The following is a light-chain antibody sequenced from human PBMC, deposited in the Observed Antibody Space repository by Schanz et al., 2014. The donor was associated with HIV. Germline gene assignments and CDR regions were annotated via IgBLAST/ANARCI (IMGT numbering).Light chain of an antibody. CDR3: SSFTRGTTPVI. V-gene: IGLV2-14*03. CDR1: SSDIGGYNY. J-gene: IGLJ2*01. Sequence: QSALTQPASVSGSPGQSITISCTGTSSDIGGYNYVSWYQQHPGKTPKLILYDVDNRPAGVSNRFSGSKSGNTASLTISGLRAEDEAVYYCSSFTRGTTPVIFGGGTKLTVL. CDR2: DVD.